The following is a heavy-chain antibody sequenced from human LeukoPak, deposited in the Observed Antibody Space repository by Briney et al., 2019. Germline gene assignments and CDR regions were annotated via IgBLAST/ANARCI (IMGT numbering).Heavy chain of an antibody. CDR1: GFAFSSYW. CDR2: IKQDGSEK. D-gene: IGHD3/OR15-3a*01. J-gene: IGHJ4*02. V-gene: IGHV3-7*01. Sequence: GESLRLSCAVSGFAFSSYWMTWVRQAPGKGLEWVAHIKQDGSEKYYVDSVKGRFTISRDNAKSSLYLQMNSLRAEDTAVYYCAREVFPGGLLNTAFDHWGQGALVTVSS. CDR3: AREVFPGGLLNTAFDH.